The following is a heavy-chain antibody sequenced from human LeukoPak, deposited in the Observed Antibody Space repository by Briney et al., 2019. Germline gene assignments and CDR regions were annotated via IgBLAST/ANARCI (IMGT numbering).Heavy chain of an antibody. CDR1: GFTFSSYS. V-gene: IGHV3-48*04. J-gene: IGHJ4*02. CDR2: ISSSGSTI. CDR3: SRLRGYSYGYADY. Sequence: GGSLRLSCAASGFTFSSYSMNWVRQAPGMGLEWVSYISSSGSTIDYTDSVKGRFTISRDNAKNSLYLQMNSLRAEDTAVYYCSRLRGYSYGYADYWGQGTLVTVSS. D-gene: IGHD5-18*01.